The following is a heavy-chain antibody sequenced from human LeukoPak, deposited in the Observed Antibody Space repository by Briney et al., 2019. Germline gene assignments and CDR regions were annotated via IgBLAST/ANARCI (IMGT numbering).Heavy chain of an antibody. D-gene: IGHD3-10*01. Sequence: SETLSLTCTVSGGSISSSSYYWGWIRQPPGKGLEWIGSIYYSGSTYYNPSLKSRVTISVDTSKNQFSLKLSSVTAANTAVYYCASFKYYYGSGSYYSYYYMDVWGKGTTVTVSS. CDR3: ASFKYYYGSGSYYSYYYMDV. J-gene: IGHJ6*03. CDR1: GGSISSSSYY. CDR2: IYYSGST. V-gene: IGHV4-39*07.